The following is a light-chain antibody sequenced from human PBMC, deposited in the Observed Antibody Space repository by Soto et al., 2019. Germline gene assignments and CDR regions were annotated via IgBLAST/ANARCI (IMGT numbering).Light chain of an antibody. Sequence: QSVLTQPPSVSAAPGQKVTISCSGSSSNIGNNYVSWYQQLPGTAPKLLIYDNNKRPSGIPDRFSGSKSGTSATLGITGLQTGDEADYYCGTWDSSLSGGWVFGGGTKVTVL. V-gene: IGLV1-51*01. CDR2: DNN. J-gene: IGLJ3*02. CDR3: GTWDSSLSGGWV. CDR1: SSNIGNNY.